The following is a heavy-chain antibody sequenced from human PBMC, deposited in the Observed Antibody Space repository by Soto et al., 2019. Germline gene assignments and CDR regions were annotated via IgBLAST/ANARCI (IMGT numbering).Heavy chain of an antibody. CDR2: ISSISSYI. J-gene: IGHJ4*02. Sequence: EVQLVESGGGLVKPGGSLRLSCAASGFTFSSYSMNWVRQAPGKGLEWVSSISSISSYINYADSVKGRFTHSRDTAKNSQYLQMNSLRAEDTAVYYCARDRGYGDVVVVAAYYFDYWVQGTLVTVSS. V-gene: IGHV3-21*01. CDR1: GFTFSSYS. CDR3: ARDRGYGDVVVVAAYYFDY. D-gene: IGHD2-15*01.